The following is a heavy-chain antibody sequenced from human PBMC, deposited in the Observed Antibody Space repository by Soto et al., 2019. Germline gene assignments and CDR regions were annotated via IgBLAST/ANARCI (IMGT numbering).Heavy chain of an antibody. CDR1: NGSISSAIYY. Sequence: QLQLQESGPGLVKPSETLSLTCTVSNGSISSAIYYWGWIRQPPGKGLEWIGSIYHSGSTYYNPSLQGRVTISVDPSKNQFSLKLSSVTAPDTAVYFCAGRSSLASVQVYFGEISNYNWFDPWGQGTLVTVSS. CDR3: AGRSSLASVQVYFGEISNYNWFDP. J-gene: IGHJ5*02. V-gene: IGHV4-39*01. D-gene: IGHD3-10*01. CDR2: IYHSGST.